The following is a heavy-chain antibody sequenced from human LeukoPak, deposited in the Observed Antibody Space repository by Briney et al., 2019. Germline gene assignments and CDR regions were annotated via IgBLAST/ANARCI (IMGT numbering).Heavy chain of an antibody. CDR3: ARVGAATYAFDI. CDR1: GFTFSSYW. CDR2: IKQDGSEK. D-gene: IGHD3-16*01. V-gene: IGHV3-7*01. J-gene: IGHJ3*02. Sequence: RGSLRLSCAASGFTFSSYWMSWVRQAPGKGLEWVANIKQDGSEKYYVDSVKGRFTISRGNAKNTLYLQMNSLRAEDTAVYYCARVGAATYAFDIWGQGTMVTVSS.